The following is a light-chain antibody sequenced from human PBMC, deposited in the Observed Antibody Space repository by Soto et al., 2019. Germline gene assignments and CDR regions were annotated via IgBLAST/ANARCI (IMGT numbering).Light chain of an antibody. Sequence: QSALTQPASVSGSPGQSITISCIGTSSDIGGYNYVSWYQQHPGKAPKLLISEVSNRPSGVSDRFTGSKSGYTASLTISGLQAEDEADYYCYSYAGRNIWVFGGGTKVTVL. J-gene: IGLJ3*02. CDR1: SSDIGGYNY. CDR3: YSYAGRNIWV. CDR2: EVS. V-gene: IGLV2-14*01.